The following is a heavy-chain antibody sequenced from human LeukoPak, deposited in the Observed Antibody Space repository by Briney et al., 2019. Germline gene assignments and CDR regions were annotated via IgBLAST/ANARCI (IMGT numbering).Heavy chain of an antibody. CDR1: GGSISSSSYY. D-gene: IGHD2-21*01. V-gene: IGHV4-39*01. Sequence: PSETLSLTCTVSGGSISSSSYYWGWIRQPPGKGLEWIGSIHFSGSSYYNPSLRSRVTISVDTSKNQFSLRLTSVTAADTAVYYCARLLFAMDVWGQGTTVTVSS. CDR2: IHFSGSS. CDR3: ARLLFAMDV. J-gene: IGHJ6*02.